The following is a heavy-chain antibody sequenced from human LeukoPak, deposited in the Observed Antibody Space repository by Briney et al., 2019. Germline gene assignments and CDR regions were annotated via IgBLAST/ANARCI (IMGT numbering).Heavy chain of an antibody. V-gene: IGHV1-2*02. CDR2: INPNSGGT. Sequence: ASVTVSCTASGYTFTGYYMHWVRQAPGQGLEWMGWINPNSGGTNYAQKFQGRVTMTRDTSISTAYMELSRLRSDDTAVYYCARVVRDFGVVMEYYFDYWGQGTLVTVSS. CDR3: ARVVRDFGVVMEYYFDY. CDR1: GYTFTGYY. D-gene: IGHD3-3*01. J-gene: IGHJ4*02.